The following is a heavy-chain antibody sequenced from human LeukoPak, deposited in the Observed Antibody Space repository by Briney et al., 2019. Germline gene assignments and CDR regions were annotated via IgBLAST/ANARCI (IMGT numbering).Heavy chain of an antibody. CDR3: ARDFVEVYALYYFDY. Sequence: GGSLRLSCAASGFTFSSYSMNWVRQAPGKGLEWVSSICSSSSYIYYADSVKGRFTISRDNDKNSLYLQRNSLTAEATAVYYCARDFVEVYALYYFDYWGQGTLVTVSS. CDR2: ICSSSSYI. J-gene: IGHJ4*02. CDR1: GFTFSSYS. D-gene: IGHD2-8*01. V-gene: IGHV3-21*01.